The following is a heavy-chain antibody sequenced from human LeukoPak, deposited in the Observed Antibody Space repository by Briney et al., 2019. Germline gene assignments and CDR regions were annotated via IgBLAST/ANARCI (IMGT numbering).Heavy chain of an antibody. CDR3: AKDVSGTYFAFDV. J-gene: IGHJ3*01. D-gene: IGHD1-26*01. V-gene: IGHV4-59*02. CDR2: ISNRGST. Sequence: PSETLSLTCGVSGASVSSHFWSWIRQTPGMGLEWIGYISNRGSTGYNPSLRSRVTISVDAPKNEVSLNLRSVSAADTPVYYCAKDVSGTYFAFDVWGQGRTV. CDR1: GASVSSHF.